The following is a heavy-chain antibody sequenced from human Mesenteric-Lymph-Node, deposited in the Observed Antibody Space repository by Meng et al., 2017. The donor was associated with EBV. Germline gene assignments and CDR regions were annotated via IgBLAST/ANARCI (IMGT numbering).Heavy chain of an antibody. CDR1: GASISSNNW. CDR2: IYHSGST. V-gene: IGHV4-4*03. Sequence: QLQSRGHDLGKPPGPLSPTCVFSGASISSNNWWTWVRQSPGKGLEWIGEIYHSGSTNYNPSLKSRVTTSVDKSKNQFSLKLTSVTAADTAVYYCARGGIRGTRVTTSGVWNFDLWGRGTLVTVSS. CDR3: ARGGIRGTRVTTSGVWNFDL. D-gene: IGHD4-17*01. J-gene: IGHJ2*01.